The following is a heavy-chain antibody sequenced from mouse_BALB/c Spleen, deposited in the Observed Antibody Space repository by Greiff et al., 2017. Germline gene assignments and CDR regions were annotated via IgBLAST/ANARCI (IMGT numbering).Heavy chain of an antibody. CDR2: IWSGGST. Sequence: VQLQQSGPGLVQPSQSLSITCTVSGFSLTSYGVHWVRQSPGKGLEWLGVIWSGGSTDYNAAFISRLSISKDNSKSQVFFKMNSLQANDTAIYYCARNYRYVNYYAMDYWGQGTSVTVSS. J-gene: IGHJ4*01. CDR1: GFSLTSYG. D-gene: IGHD2-14*01. CDR3: ARNYRYVNYYAMDY. V-gene: IGHV2-2*02.